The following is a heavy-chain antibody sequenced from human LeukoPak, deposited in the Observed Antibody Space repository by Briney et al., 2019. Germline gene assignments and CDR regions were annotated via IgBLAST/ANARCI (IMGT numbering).Heavy chain of an antibody. Sequence: GGSLRLSCGASGFTFSNTWMNWVRQAPGKGLEWVGRIQSKTDGRTNEYAAPVKGRLTIPRADPKTTLYLQMNSLKTEDRAVYYCATLTVRGVINIWGEGTLVTVSS. V-gene: IGHV3-15*01. CDR3: ATLTVRGVINI. CDR1: GFTFSNTW. J-gene: IGHJ4*02. D-gene: IGHD3-10*01. CDR2: IQSKTDGRTN.